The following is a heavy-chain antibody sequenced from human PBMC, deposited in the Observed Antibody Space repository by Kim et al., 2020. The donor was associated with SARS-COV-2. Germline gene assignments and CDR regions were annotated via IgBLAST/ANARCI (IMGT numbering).Heavy chain of an antibody. CDR2: ISYDGSNK. V-gene: IGHV3-30*18. Sequence: GGSLRLSCAASGFTFSSYGMHWVRQAPGKGLEWVAVISYDGSNKYYADSVKGRFTISRDNSKNTLYLQMNSLRAEDTAVYYCAKPVWVMYSSSAFDPWGQGTLVTVSS. D-gene: IGHD6-6*01. J-gene: IGHJ5*02. CDR1: GFTFSSYG. CDR3: AKPVWVMYSSSAFDP.